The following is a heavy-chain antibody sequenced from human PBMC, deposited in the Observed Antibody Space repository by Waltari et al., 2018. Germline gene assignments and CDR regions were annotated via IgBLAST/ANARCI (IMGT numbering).Heavy chain of an antibody. CDR2: MITGIGTT. J-gene: IGHJ4*02. D-gene: IGHD3-22*01. CDR1: GGNFSSFA. CDR3: VRGQSYYCDRTGFHGLFNY. Sequence: VQLVQAGAEVKKPGSSERVSCRTSGGNFSSFAINWVRQAPGQGLEGMGGMITGIGTTNYTPRFQGRLTSNADGSTNTAYMELNSLTSDDTAVYYCVRGQSYYCDRTGFHGLFNYWGQGTLVTVSS. V-gene: IGHV1-69*01.